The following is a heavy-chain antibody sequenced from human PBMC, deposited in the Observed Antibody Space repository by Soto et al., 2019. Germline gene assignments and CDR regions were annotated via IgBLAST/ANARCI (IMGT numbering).Heavy chain of an antibody. CDR1: GERLNSYA. J-gene: IGHJ4*02. V-gene: IGHV1-3*01. CDR3: AREGTRDGYSKHFDY. CDR2: INAGNGNT. Sequence: ASVKVTCKAPGERLNSYAMRWVHQAKGQRLEWMGWINAGNGNTKYSQKFQGRVTITRDTSTTTVYLEMSSLTSEDTAVYFCAREGTRDGYSKHFDYWGQGTLVTVSS. D-gene: IGHD2-15*01.